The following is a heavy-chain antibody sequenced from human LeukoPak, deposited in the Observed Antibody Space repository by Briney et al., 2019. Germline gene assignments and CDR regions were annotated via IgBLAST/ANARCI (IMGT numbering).Heavy chain of an antibody. D-gene: IGHD2-8*01. CDR3: ARNTKSDYYYYMDV. CDR1: GGSISSSNW. Sequence: SGTLSLTCAVSGGSISSSNWWSWVRQPPGKGLEWIGEIYHSGSTNYNPSLKSRVTISVDKSENQFSLKLSSVTAADTAVYYCARNTKSDYYYYMDVWGKGTTVTVSS. J-gene: IGHJ6*03. CDR2: IYHSGST. V-gene: IGHV4-4*02.